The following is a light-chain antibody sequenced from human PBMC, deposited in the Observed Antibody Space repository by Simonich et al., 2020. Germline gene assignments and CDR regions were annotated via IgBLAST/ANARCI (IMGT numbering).Light chain of an antibody. CDR3: SSYTSSSTWV. Sequence: QSALTQPASVSGSPGQSITISCTGTSSDVGSYNLVSWYHQHPGKAPKLMIYDFNKRPAGVSNRFSGSKSGNTASLTISGLQAEDEADYYCSSYTSSSTWVFGGGTKLTVL. CDR1: SSDVGSYNL. V-gene: IGLV2-14*02. CDR2: DFN. J-gene: IGLJ3*02.